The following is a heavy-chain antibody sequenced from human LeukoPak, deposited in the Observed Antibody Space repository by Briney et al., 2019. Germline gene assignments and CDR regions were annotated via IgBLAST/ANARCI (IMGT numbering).Heavy chain of an antibody. J-gene: IGHJ4*02. D-gene: IGHD5-12*01. V-gene: IGHV4-39*01. Sequence: PSETLSLTCTVSGGSISSSGYYWGWIRQPPGKGLEWIGSIYYSGSTYYNPSLKSRVSISVDTSKNQFSLKLSSVSAADTAVYYCARPNSGYDLTKFDYWGQGTLVTVSS. CDR3: ARPNSGYDLTKFDY. CDR2: IYYSGST. CDR1: GGSISSSGYY.